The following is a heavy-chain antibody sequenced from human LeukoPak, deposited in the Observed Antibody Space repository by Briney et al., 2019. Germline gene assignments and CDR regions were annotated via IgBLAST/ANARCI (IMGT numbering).Heavy chain of an antibody. V-gene: IGHV4-39*07. J-gene: IGHJ5*02. CDR1: GGSISSSSYY. CDR3: ARDPTFCSSTSCWGWFDP. Sequence: PSETLSLTCTVSGGSISSSSYYWGWIRQPPGKGLEWIGSIYYSGSTYYNPSLKSRVTMSVDTSKNQFSLKLSSVTAADTAVYYCARDPTFCSSTSCWGWFDPWGQGTLVTVSS. D-gene: IGHD2-2*01. CDR2: IYYSGST.